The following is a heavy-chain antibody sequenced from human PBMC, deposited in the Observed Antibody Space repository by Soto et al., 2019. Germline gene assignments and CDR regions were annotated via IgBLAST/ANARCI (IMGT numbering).Heavy chain of an antibody. CDR1: GFTFSTYA. Sequence: EVQLLESGGGLVQPGGSLRLSCAASGFTFSTYAMSWARQAPGKGLEWVSGVSDSGGTTYYADSVKGRFTISRDNSKNTLYLQMNSLRGEDTAVYYCAQRGGSGYYGAFDYWGQGTLVTVSS. CDR2: VSDSGGTT. D-gene: IGHD3-22*01. J-gene: IGHJ4*02. V-gene: IGHV3-23*01. CDR3: AQRGGSGYYGAFDY.